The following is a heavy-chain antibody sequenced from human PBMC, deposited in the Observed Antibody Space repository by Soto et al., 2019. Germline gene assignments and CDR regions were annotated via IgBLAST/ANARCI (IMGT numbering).Heavy chain of an antibody. D-gene: IGHD1-20*01. V-gene: IGHV4-59*08. CDR3: ARRAITGAVSHYYYYMDV. Sequence: SETLSLTCTVSGGSISSYYWSWIRQPPGKGLEWIGYIYYSGSTNYNPSLKSRVTISVDTSKNQFSLKLSSVTAADTAVYYCARRAITGAVSHYYYYMDVWGKGTTVTVSS. CDR2: IYYSGST. J-gene: IGHJ6*03. CDR1: GGSISSYY.